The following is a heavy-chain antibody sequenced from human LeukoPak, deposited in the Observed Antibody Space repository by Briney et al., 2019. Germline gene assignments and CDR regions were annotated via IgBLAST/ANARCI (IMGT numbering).Heavy chain of an antibody. CDR3: ARDYCRTTSCLES. J-gene: IGHJ4*02. CDR2: IWPDGSNK. CDR1: GFSFSSYA. D-gene: IGHD2-2*01. V-gene: IGHV3-33*08. Sequence: SGGSLRLSCAASGFSFSSYAMSWVRQAPGKGLEWVAFIWPDGSNKLYGDSVKGRFTISRDNSKNTVYLQMNSLRAEDTAVYYCARDYCRTTSCLESWGQGTLVTVSS.